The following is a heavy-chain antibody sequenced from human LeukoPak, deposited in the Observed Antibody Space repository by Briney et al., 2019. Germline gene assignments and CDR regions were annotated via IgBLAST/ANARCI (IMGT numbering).Heavy chain of an antibody. J-gene: IGHJ3*02. CDR2: IYYSGSN. Sequence: PSETLSLTCTVSGGSISSYYWSWIRQPPGKGLEWIGYIYYSGSNSYNPSLKSRVTISVDTSKNQFSLMLSSVTAADTAVYYCAREGARWEPSFSAFDIWGQGTMVTVSS. CDR3: AREGARWEPSFSAFDI. V-gene: IGHV4-59*01. CDR1: GGSISSYY. D-gene: IGHD1-26*01.